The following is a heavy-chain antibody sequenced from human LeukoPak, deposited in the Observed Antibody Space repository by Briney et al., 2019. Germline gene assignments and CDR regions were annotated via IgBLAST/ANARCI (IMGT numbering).Heavy chain of an antibody. D-gene: IGHD6-13*01. V-gene: IGHV3-23*01. Sequence: GGSLRLSCAASGFTFSNYAMSWIRQAPGKGLEWVSVISGGADSTYYADSVKGRFTISRDNSKNTLYLQMNSLRAEDTAVYYCAKESVRSSWYGDDYWGQGTLVTVSS. CDR1: GFTFSNYA. CDR2: ISGGADST. J-gene: IGHJ4*02. CDR3: AKESVRSSWYGDDY.